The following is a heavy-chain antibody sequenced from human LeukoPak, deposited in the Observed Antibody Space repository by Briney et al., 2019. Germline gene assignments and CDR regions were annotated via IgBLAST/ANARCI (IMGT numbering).Heavy chain of an antibody. CDR2: IYYTGNT. CDR3: AGEHYDFWSGYLDY. J-gene: IGHJ4*02. Sequence: SETLSLTCTVSGGSISNYYWSWIRQSPGKGLEWIGYIYYTGNTNYNPSLESRVIISVDTSKNQFSLKLSSVTAADTAVYYCAGEHYDFWSGYLDYWGQGTLVTVSS. D-gene: IGHD3-3*01. V-gene: IGHV4-59*12. CDR1: GGSISNYY.